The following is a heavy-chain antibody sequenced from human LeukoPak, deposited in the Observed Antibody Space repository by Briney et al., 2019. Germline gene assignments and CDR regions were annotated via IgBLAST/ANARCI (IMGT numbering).Heavy chain of an antibody. Sequence: SETLSLTCTVSGDSFSSHYWTWIRQPPGKGLEWIGYISFRGSTNYNPSLKSRVTISIDTSKNQFSLKLSSVTAADTAVYYCARDLITVSKGFDIWGQGTMVSVSS. CDR1: GDSFSSHY. CDR3: ARDLITVSKGFDI. V-gene: IGHV4-59*11. CDR2: ISFRGST. D-gene: IGHD3-16*01. J-gene: IGHJ3*02.